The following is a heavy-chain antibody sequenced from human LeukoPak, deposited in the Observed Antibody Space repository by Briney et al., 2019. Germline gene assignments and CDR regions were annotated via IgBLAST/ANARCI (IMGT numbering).Heavy chain of an antibody. D-gene: IGHD3-22*01. CDR1: GYTFTSYG. CDR2: ISAYNGNT. Sequence: ASVKVSCKASGYTFTSYGISWVRQAPGQGLEWMGWISAYNGNTNYAQKLQGRVTMTRDTSTSTVYMELSSLRSEDTAVYYCARNAKDSSGYYYLNRNWFDPWGQGTLVTVSS. V-gene: IGHV1-18*01. CDR3: ARNAKDSSGYYYLNRNWFDP. J-gene: IGHJ5*02.